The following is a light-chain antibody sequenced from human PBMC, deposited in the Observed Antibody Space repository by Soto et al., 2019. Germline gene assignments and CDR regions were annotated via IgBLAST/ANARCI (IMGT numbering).Light chain of an antibody. CDR1: QSVSSY. Sequence: EIVLTQSPATLSLSPGERATLSCRASQSVSSYLAWYQQKPGQAPRLLIYDASNRATGIPARFSGSGSGTDFTLTISSLEPEDFAVYYCQQYGSLITFGQGTRLEIK. V-gene: IGKV3-11*01. J-gene: IGKJ5*01. CDR2: DAS. CDR3: QQYGSLIT.